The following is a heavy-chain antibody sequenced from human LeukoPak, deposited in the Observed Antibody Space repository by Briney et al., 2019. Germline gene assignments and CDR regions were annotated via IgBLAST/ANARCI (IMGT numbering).Heavy chain of an antibody. J-gene: IGHJ4*02. CDR2: IYTSGST. Sequence: PSENLSLTCTVSGGSISNSSYYWGWIRQPPGKGLEWIGRIYTSGSTNYNPSLKSRVTISVDTSKNQFSLKLSSVTAADTAVYYCAREDIAARPFDYWGQGTLVTVSS. CDR3: AREDIAARPFDY. V-gene: IGHV4-61*02. CDR1: GGSISNSSYY. D-gene: IGHD6-6*01.